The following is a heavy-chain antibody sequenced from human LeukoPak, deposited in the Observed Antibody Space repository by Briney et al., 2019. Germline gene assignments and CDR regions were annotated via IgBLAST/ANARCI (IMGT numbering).Heavy chain of an antibody. Sequence: ASVKVSCKASGYPVNSFYTHWVRQAPGQGLEWVGIIYPSGGSASFTQKFQGRVTMTRDTSTSTFYMELSSLRSEDTAVYYCAREFVGGRSGELGYWGQGTLVTVSS. CDR3: AREFVGGRSGELGY. CDR1: GYPVNSFY. V-gene: IGHV1-46*02. CDR2: IYPSGGSA. J-gene: IGHJ4*02. D-gene: IGHD3-10*01.